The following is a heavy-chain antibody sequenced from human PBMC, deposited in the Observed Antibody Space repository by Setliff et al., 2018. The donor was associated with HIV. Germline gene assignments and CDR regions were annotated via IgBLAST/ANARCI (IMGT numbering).Heavy chain of an antibody. J-gene: IGHJ3*02. V-gene: IGHV1-18*04. Sequence: GASVKVSCKASGYTFTSYCMHWVRQAPGQGLEWMGWISASNGYTDYAQKFQGRVTITRDTSASTAYMELSSLRSEDTAVYYCARDQATMIVVVSAFDIWGQGTMVTVSS. CDR1: GYTFTSYC. D-gene: IGHD3-22*01. CDR2: ISASNGYT. CDR3: ARDQATMIVVVSAFDI.